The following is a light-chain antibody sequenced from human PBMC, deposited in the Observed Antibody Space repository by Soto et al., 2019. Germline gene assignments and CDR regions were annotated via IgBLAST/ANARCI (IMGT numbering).Light chain of an antibody. CDR1: RSNIGTGYD. CDR2: GNN. V-gene: IGLV1-40*01. Sequence: QPVLTQPPSVSGAPGQRVTISCAGSRSNIGTGYDVHWYQQLPGKAPRLLVYGNNIRPSGVPDRFSGPRSGTSASLAITGLQAEDEADYYCQSYDSTLSGPWVFGGGTKVTVL. J-gene: IGLJ3*02. CDR3: QSYDSTLSGPWV.